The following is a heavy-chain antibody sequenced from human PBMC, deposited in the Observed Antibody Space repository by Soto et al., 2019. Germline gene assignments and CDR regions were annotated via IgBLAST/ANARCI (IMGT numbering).Heavy chain of an antibody. V-gene: IGHV1-69*02. D-gene: IGHD3-10*02. CDR3: AIQILFGDKGDAFDF. CDR1: GGTFSSYT. Sequence: QVQLVQSGAEVKKPGSSVKVSCKASGGTFSSYTISWVRQAPGQGLEWMGRIIPILGIANYAQKIQGSVTITADKSTSTAYMELSSLRSEDTAGYYCAIQILFGDKGDAFDFWGQGTMVTVSS. CDR2: IIPILGIA. J-gene: IGHJ3*01.